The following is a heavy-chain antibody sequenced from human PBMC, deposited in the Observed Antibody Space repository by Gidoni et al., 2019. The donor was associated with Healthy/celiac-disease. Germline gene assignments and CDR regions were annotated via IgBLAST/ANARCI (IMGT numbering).Heavy chain of an antibody. V-gene: IGHV1-18*01. J-gene: IGHJ4*02. CDR3: ARDGDIVVVVAATPGLGY. CDR1: GYTFTSYG. CDR2: ISAYNGNT. Sequence: QVQLVQSGAEVKKPGASVRVSCKASGYTFTSYGTSWVRQAPGQGLEWMGWISAYNGNTNYAQKLQGRVTMTTDTSTSTAYMELRSLRSDDTAVYYCARDGDIVVVVAATPGLGYWGQGTLVTVSS. D-gene: IGHD2-15*01.